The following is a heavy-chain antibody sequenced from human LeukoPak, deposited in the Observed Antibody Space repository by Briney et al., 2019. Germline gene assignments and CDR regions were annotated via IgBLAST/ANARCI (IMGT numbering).Heavy chain of an antibody. V-gene: IGHV4-39*01. Sequence: SETLSLTCTVSGGSISSSSYYWGWIRQPPGKGLEWIGSIDYSGSTYSNPSLKSRVTISVDTSKNQFSLKLSSVTAADTAVYYCARRDSYGSKDSNWFDPWGQGTLVTVSS. CDR1: GGSISSSSYY. D-gene: IGHD5-18*01. CDR2: IDYSGST. CDR3: ARRDSYGSKDSNWFDP. J-gene: IGHJ5*02.